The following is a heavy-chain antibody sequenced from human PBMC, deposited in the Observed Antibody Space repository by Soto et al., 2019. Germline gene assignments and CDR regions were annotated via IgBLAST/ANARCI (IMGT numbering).Heavy chain of an antibody. J-gene: IGHJ4*02. D-gene: IGHD6-19*01. CDR3: ARAGLDGTGWYLVY. CDR1: GFTVSSHY. Sequence: EVQLVESGGGLIQPGGSLRLSCAASGFTVSSHYMSWVRQAPGKGLEWVSVIYSGGSTYYADSVKGRFTISRDNSKNTLYLQMNSLRAEDTAVYYCARAGLDGTGWYLVYWGQGTLVTVSS. CDR2: IYSGGST. V-gene: IGHV3-53*01.